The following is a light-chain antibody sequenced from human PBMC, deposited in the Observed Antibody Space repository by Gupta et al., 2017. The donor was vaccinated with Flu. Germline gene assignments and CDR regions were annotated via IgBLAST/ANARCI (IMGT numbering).Light chain of an antibody. CDR2: KDT. CDR3: QSADNSGTYVV. CDR1: ALSSQY. J-gene: IGLJ2*01. V-gene: IGLV3-25*03. Sequence: SSALTQPPPLSVSPGQTARITCTGDALSSQYTYWYQQKPGQAPVLVISKDTERPSGIPERFSGSNSGTTVTLTISGVQAEDEAAYYCQSADNSGTYVVFGGGTRLTV.